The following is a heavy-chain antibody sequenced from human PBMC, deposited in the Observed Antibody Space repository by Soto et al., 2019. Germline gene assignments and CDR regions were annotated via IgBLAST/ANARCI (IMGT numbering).Heavy chain of an antibody. V-gene: IGHV4-39*01. CDR1: GGSISSGGYY. D-gene: IGHD6-13*01. J-gene: IGHJ6*02. CDR3: ARRGASSSWYHTDYYYGMDV. CDR2: IYYSGST. Sequence: PSETLSLTCTVSGGSISSGGYYWSWIRQHPGKGLEWIGYIYYSGSTYYNPSLKSRVTISVDTPKNQFSLKLSSVTAADTAVYYCARRGASSSWYHTDYYYGMDVWGQGTTVTVSS.